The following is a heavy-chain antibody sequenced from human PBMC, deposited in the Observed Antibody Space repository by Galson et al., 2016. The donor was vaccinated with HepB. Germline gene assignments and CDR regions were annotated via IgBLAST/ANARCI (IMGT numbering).Heavy chain of an antibody. J-gene: IGHJ3*02. CDR2: ISTDGTIT. Sequence: LRLSCAASGFTFSTFWMHWVRQAPGKGLVWVSRISTDGTITTYADSAKGRFTISRDNAKNTLYLQMNRLRADDTAVYYCGRTIIPSSPAFDIWGPGTMVTVSS. V-gene: IGHV3-74*01. D-gene: IGHD2-2*01. CDR3: GRTIIPSSPAFDI. CDR1: GFTFSTFW.